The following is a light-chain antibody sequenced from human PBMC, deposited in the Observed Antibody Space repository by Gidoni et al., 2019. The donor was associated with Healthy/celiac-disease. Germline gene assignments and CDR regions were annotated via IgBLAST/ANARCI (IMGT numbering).Light chain of an antibody. V-gene: IGLV1-44*01. CDR2: SNN. J-gene: IGLJ3*02. CDR1: SSNIGSNT. Sequence: QSVRTQPPSASATPGQRGTISCSGSSSNIGSNTVTWYQPLPGPAPTLLIYSNNQRPSGVPARFSGSKSGTSASLAISGLQSEDDADYYCAAWDDSLVWVFGGGTKLTVL. CDR3: AAWDDSLVWV.